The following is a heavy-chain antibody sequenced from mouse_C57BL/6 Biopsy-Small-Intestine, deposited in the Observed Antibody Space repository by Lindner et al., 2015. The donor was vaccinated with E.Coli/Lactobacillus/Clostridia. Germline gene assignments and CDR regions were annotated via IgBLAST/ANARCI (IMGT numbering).Heavy chain of an antibody. CDR3: ARKGAYGYDGPFAY. D-gene: IGHD2-2*01. CDR1: GYTFTGYW. J-gene: IGHJ3*01. V-gene: IGHV1-9*01. Sequence: VQLQESGAELMKPGASVKVSCKATGYTFTGYWIEWVKRRPGHGLEWIGEILPGSGRTYYNERFEGKATFTTDTSSNTAYMQLSSLTTEDSAIYYCARKGAYGYDGPFAYWGQGTLLTVSA. CDR2: ILPGSGRT.